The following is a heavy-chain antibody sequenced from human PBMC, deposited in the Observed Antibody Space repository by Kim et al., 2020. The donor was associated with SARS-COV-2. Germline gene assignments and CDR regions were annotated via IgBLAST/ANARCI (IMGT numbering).Heavy chain of an antibody. V-gene: IGHV3-23*01. Sequence: GRFTISRDNSKNTLYLQMNSLRAEDTAVYYCAKDRTIAYYYDSSGYLFDYWGQGTLVTVSS. J-gene: IGHJ4*02. CDR3: AKDRTIAYYYDSSGYLFDY. D-gene: IGHD3-22*01.